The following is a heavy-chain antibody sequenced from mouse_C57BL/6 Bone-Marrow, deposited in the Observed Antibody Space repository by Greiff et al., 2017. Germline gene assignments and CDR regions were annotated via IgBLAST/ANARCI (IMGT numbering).Heavy chain of an antibody. V-gene: IGHV8-8*01. CDR2: IWWDDDK. Sequence: QVTLKESGPGILQPSQTLSLTCSFSGFSLSTFGMGVGWIRQPSGKGLEWLAHIWWDDDKYYNPALKSRLTISKDTSKNQVFLKIANVDTADTATYYCARTYYDYDEDWFAYWGQGTLVTVSA. J-gene: IGHJ3*01. CDR1: GFSLSTFGMG. D-gene: IGHD2-4*01. CDR3: ARTYYDYDEDWFAY.